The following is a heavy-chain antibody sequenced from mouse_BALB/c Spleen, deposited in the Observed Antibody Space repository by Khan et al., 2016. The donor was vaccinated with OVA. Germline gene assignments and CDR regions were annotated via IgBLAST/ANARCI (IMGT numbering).Heavy chain of an antibody. J-gene: IGHJ2*01. CDR1: GYSFTGYF. D-gene: IGHD1-1*01. CDR3: ARTYGSDFDY. V-gene: IGHV1-20*02. Sequence: VQLQQSGPELVKPGASVKISCKASGYSFTGYFMNWVMQSHGKSLEWIGRINPHIGETLYNQKFRDKATLTVDESSSTAHMELRSLASEDSAVYDCARTYGSDFDYWGQGTTLTVSS. CDR2: INPHIGET.